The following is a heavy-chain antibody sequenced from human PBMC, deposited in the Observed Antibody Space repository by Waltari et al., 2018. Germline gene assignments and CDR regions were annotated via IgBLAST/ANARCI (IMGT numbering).Heavy chain of an antibody. Sequence: EVQLLESGGGLVQPGGSLRLSCAASGFTFSSYAMSWVRQAPGKGLEWVSAISGSGGSTYYADSVKGRFTISRDNSKNTLYLQMNSLRAEDTAVYYCAKGAVTSASTDYYYYGMDVWGQGTTVTVSS. V-gene: IGHV3-23*01. CDR1: GFTFSSYA. D-gene: IGHD3-10*01. CDR2: ISGSGGST. CDR3: AKGAVTSASTDYYYYGMDV. J-gene: IGHJ6*02.